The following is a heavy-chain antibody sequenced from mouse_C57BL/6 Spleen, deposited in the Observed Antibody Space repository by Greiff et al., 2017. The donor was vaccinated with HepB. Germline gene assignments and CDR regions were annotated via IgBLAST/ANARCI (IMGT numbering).Heavy chain of an antibody. Sequence: QVQLQQPGAELVKPGASVKMSCKASGYTFTSYWITWVKQRPGQGLEWIGDIYPGSGSTNYNEKFKSKATLTVDTSSSTAYMQLSSLTSEDSAVYYGAGPELGRGAMDYWGQGTSVTVSS. D-gene: IGHD4-1*01. CDR1: GYTFTSYW. CDR3: AGPELGRGAMDY. CDR2: IYPGSGST. V-gene: IGHV1-55*01. J-gene: IGHJ4*01.